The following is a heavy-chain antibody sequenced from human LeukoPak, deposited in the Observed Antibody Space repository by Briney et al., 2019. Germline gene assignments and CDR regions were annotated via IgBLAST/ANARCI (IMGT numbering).Heavy chain of an antibody. V-gene: IGHV1-18*04. D-gene: IGHD3-10*01. CDR2: ISAYNGNT. J-gene: IGHJ4*02. Sequence: ASVKVSCKASGYTFTGYYMHWVRQAPGQGLEWMGWISAYNGNTNYAQKLQGRVTMTTDTSTSTAYMELRSLRSDDTAVYYCARDLVRGFGELLYYFDYWGQGTLVTVSS. CDR1: GYTFTGYY. CDR3: ARDLVRGFGELLYYFDY.